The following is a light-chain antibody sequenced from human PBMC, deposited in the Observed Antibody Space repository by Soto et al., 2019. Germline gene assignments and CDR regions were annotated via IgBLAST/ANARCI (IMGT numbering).Light chain of an antibody. CDR1: SSDVGGYNY. CDR2: DVI. V-gene: IGLV2-14*03. CDR3: SSYTSSSTYVV. J-gene: IGLJ2*01. Sequence: QSVLTQPASVSGSPGQSITISCTGTSSDVGGYNYVSWYQQHPGKAPKLMIYDVINRPSGVSNRFPGSKSGNSASLTISGLQAEDEADYYCSSYTSSSTYVVFGGGTK.